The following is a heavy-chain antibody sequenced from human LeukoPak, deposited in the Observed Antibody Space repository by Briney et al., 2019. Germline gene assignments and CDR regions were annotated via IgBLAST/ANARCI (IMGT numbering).Heavy chain of an antibody. J-gene: IGHJ4*02. CDR1: GFTFTSYA. Sequence: PGGSPRLSCAASGFTFTSYAMHWVRQAPGKGLEWVAVISYDGSSNYYADSVKGRCTISRDNSKSTLYLQMNSLRADDTAVYYCAREGGGWQRLGRFDSWGQGTLVTVPS. CDR2: ISYDGSSN. CDR3: AREGGGWQRLGRFDS. D-gene: IGHD5-12*01. V-gene: IGHV3-30*16.